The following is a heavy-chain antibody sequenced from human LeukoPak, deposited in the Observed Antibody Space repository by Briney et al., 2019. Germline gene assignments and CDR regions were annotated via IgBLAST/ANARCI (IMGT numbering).Heavy chain of an antibody. Sequence: SETLSLTCTVSGGSISSYYWSWIRQPPGKGLEWIGHIYYSGSTNYNPSLKSRVTISVDTSKNQFSLKLSSVTAADTAVYYCARGGTVADRYYFDYWGQGTLVTVSS. CDR2: IYYSGST. CDR3: ARGGTVADRYYFDY. CDR1: GGSISSYY. V-gene: IGHV4-59*08. J-gene: IGHJ4*02. D-gene: IGHD6-19*01.